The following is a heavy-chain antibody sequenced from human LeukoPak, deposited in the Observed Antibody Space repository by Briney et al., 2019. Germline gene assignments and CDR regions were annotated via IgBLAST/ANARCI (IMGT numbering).Heavy chain of an antibody. D-gene: IGHD6-19*01. CDR3: ARGVGAGWYLYFDN. V-gene: IGHV3-23*01. CDR1: GFIFTNFA. J-gene: IGHJ4*02. Sequence: GGSLRLSCTASGFIFTNFAMNWVRQAPGKGLEWVSGLSGAGGSAFYADSVKGRFTISRDLSKNILYLEVNSLRADDTAVYYCARGVGAGWYLYFDNWGQGTLVTVSS. CDR2: LSGAGGSA.